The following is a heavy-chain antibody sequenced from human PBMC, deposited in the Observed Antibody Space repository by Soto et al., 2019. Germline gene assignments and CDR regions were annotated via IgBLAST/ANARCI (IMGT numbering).Heavy chain of an antibody. Sequence: ASVKVSCKAPGGTFSSYAISWVRQAPGQGLEWMGGIIPIFGTANYAQKFQGRVTITADKSTSTAYMELSSLRSEDTAVYYCASSKGANYDFWSGAYYYYGMDVWGQGTTVTVSS. CDR2: IIPIFGTA. V-gene: IGHV1-69*06. J-gene: IGHJ6*02. CDR3: ASSKGANYDFWSGAYYYYGMDV. CDR1: GGTFSSYA. D-gene: IGHD3-3*01.